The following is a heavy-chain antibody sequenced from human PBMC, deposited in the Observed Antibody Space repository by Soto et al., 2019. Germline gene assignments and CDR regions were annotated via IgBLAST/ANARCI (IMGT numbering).Heavy chain of an antibody. J-gene: IGHJ5*02. CDR1: GGSISSRSYY. V-gene: IGHV4-39*01. CDR3: ARLASGYSNYNLFDP. CDR2: IHYSGST. Sequence: QLQVQESGPGLVKPSETLSLTCTVSGGSISSRSYYWGWIRQPPNKGLEWMGNIHYSGSTDYNPSLNNRVTISVDTYKNQFSLNLSSVTAADTAVYYCARLASGYSNYNLFDPWGQGTLVTVSS. D-gene: IGHD4-4*01.